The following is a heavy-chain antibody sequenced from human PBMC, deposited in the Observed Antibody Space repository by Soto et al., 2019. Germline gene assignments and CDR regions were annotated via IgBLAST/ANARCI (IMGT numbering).Heavy chain of an antibody. CDR3: ARSVEGHFDY. Sequence: EVQLVESGGDLVPRGGSLRLSCVASGFTFSVYSRNWVRQAPGKGLEWFSYITSDTKTIKYADSVKGRFTISRDNAKNSVYLQMNSLRDEDTAVYYCARSVEGHFDYWGQGIVVTVSS. V-gene: IGHV3-48*02. J-gene: IGHJ4*02. D-gene: IGHD6-19*01. CDR2: ITSDTKTI. CDR1: GFTFSVYS.